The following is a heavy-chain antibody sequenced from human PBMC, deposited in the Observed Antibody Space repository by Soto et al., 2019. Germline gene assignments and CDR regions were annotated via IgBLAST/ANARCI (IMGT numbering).Heavy chain of an antibody. CDR1: GYTFTSYD. CDR3: ARERRSGWLDY. J-gene: IGHJ4*02. V-gene: IGHV1-8*01. CDR2: MNPNSGNT. Sequence: QVQLVQSGAEVKKPGASVKVSCKASGYTFTSYDINWVRQATGQGLEWMGWMNPNSGNTGYAQKFQGRVTMTRNTSISTDYKDRSRVRSEDTAGYYCARERRSGWLDYWGQGTLVTVPS. D-gene: IGHD6-19*01.